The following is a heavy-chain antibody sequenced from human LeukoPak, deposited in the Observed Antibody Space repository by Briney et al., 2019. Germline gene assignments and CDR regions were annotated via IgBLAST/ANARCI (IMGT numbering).Heavy chain of an antibody. D-gene: IGHD6-19*01. CDR2: ITWNGGGT. CDR1: GFTFDDYA. V-gene: IGHV3-20*04. CDR3: ASSSASGWYLDY. Sequence: GGSLRLSCAGSGFTFDDYAMTWVRQPPGKGLEWVSDITWNGGGTGYADSVRGRFTISRDNARNSLYLQMDNLRAEDTALYYCASSSASGWYLDYWGQGTLVTVSS. J-gene: IGHJ4*02.